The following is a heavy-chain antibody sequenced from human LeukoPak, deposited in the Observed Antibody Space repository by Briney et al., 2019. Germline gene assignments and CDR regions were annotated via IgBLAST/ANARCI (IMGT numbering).Heavy chain of an antibody. Sequence: PSETLSLTCTVSGASISNYYWSWGRHPPGEGLEWLGYIFYRGSINYSPSLQSRVTISVDTPKTHLSMRLTSVTAADTAVYFCARGVVLGRDDAFDIWGRGTMVTVSS. V-gene: IGHV4-59*12. CDR2: IFYRGSI. D-gene: IGHD3/OR15-3a*01. CDR3: ARGVVLGRDDAFDI. CDR1: GASISNYY. J-gene: IGHJ3*02.